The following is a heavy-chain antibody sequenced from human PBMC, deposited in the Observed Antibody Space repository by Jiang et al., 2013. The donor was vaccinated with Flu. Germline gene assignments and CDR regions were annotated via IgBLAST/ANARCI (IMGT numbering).Heavy chain of an antibody. D-gene: IGHD1-7*01. J-gene: IGHJ4*02. Sequence: SVSSNSAAWNWIRQSPSRGLEWLGRTYYRSKWYNDYAVSVKSRITINPDTSKNQFSLQLNSVTPEDTAVYYCARGGRGKTGTTAGFDYWGQGTLVTVSS. CDR1: SVSSNSAA. CDR3: ARGGRGKTGTTAGFDY. V-gene: IGHV6-1*01. CDR2: TYYRSKWYN.